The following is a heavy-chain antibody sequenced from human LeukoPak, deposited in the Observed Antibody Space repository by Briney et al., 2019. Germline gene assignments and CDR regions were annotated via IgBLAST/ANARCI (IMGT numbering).Heavy chain of an antibody. CDR3: ARHRAYSSSSPFDY. D-gene: IGHD6-6*01. CDR1: GGSISSYY. J-gene: IGHJ4*02. Sequence: SETLSLTCTVSGGSISSYYWSWIRQPPGKGLEWIGYIYYSGSANYNPSLKSRVTMFVDMSKNQFSLRLSSVTAADTAVYYCARHRAYSSSSPFDYWGQGTLVTVSS. CDR2: IYYSGSA. V-gene: IGHV4-59*08.